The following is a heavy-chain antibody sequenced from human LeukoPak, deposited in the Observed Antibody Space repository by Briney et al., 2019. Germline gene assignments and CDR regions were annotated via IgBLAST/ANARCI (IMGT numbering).Heavy chain of an antibody. J-gene: IGHJ4*02. CDR1: GGSLSSTNW. V-gene: IGHV4-4*02. Sequence: SETLSLTCAVSGGSLSSTNWWSWVRQPPGKGLEWIGEIFHSGSTNYNPSLKSRVTISVDKSKNQFSLKLSSVTAADTAVYYCARVLGGSNFDYWGQGTLVTVSS. CDR2: IFHSGST. CDR3: ARVLGGSNFDY. D-gene: IGHD2-15*01.